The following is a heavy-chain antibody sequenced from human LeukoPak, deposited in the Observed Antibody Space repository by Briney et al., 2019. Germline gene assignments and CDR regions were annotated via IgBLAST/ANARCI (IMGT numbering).Heavy chain of an antibody. J-gene: IGHJ6*02. CDR3: ARDRATMIVVVTAYYYYGMDV. V-gene: IGHV3-21*01. Sequence: GGSLRLSCAASGFTFSSYSMTWVRQAPGKGLEWVSSISSSSSYIYYADSVKGRFTISRDNAKNSLYLQMNSLRAEDTAVYYCARDRATMIVVVTAYYYYGMDVWGQGTTVTVSS. CDR1: GFTFSSYS. D-gene: IGHD3-22*01. CDR2: ISSSSSYI.